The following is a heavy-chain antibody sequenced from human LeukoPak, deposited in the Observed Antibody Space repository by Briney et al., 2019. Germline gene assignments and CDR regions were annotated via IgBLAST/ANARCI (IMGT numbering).Heavy chain of an antibody. CDR1: GGSISSYY. D-gene: IGHD5-18*01. J-gene: IGHJ6*03. CDR2: IYTSGST. Sequence: PSETLSLTCTVSGGSISSYYWSWIRQPAGKGLEWIGRIYTSGSTNYNPSLKSRVTMSVDTSKNQFSLKLSSVTAADTAVYYCARDAGEIQLWSSSYYYYYMDVWGKGTTVTVSS. CDR3: ARDAGEIQLWSSSYYYYYMDV. V-gene: IGHV4-4*07.